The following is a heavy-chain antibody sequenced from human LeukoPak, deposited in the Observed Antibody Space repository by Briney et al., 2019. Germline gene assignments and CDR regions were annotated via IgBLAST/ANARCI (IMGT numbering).Heavy chain of an antibody. V-gene: IGHV3-7*01. CDR2: IRQDGSEK. CDR1: GFTFSSYG. J-gene: IGHJ4*02. Sequence: GGSLRLSCAASGFTFSSYGMNWVRQAPGKGLEWVANIRQDGSEKYYVDSVKGRFTISKDNAKNSLYLQMNSRRAEDTAVYYCARSRTFDYWGQETLVTVSS. CDR3: ARSRTFDY.